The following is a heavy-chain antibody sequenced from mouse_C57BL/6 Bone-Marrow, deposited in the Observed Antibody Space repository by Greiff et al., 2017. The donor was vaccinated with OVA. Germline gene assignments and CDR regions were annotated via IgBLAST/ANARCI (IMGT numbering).Heavy chain of an antibody. CDR1: GFTFSDYG. Sequence: EVKLMESGGGLVKPGGSLKLSCAASGFTFSDYGMHWVRQAPEKGLEWVAYISSGSSTIYYADTVKGRFTISRDNAKNTLFLQLTSLRAEDTAMYYCTSRHEAMDYWGQGTSVTVSS. D-gene: IGHD3-1*01. J-gene: IGHJ4*01. CDR3: TSRHEAMDY. V-gene: IGHV5-17*01. CDR2: ISSGSSTI.